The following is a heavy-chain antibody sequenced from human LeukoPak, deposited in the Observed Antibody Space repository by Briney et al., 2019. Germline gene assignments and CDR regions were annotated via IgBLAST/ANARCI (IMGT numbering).Heavy chain of an antibody. CDR1: GGSFSGYY. Sequence: SETLSLTCAVYGGSFSGYYWSWIRQPPGKGLEWIGEINHSGSTNYNPSLKSRVTISVDTSKNQFSLKLSSVTAADTAVYYCARKQGVRLRFLEWPIGPYYYMDVWGKGTTVTVSS. CDR3: ARKQGVRLRFLEWPIGPYYYMDV. V-gene: IGHV4-34*01. J-gene: IGHJ6*03. D-gene: IGHD3-3*01. CDR2: INHSGST.